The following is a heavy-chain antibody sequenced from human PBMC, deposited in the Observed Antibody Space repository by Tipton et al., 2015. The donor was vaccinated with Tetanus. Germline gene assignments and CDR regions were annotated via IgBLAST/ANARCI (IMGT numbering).Heavy chain of an antibody. Sequence: SLRLSCAASGFTLSTYDIHWVRQPPGKGLEWVSGIGTAGDTHYSGSVKGRFTISRENVKNSLSLQLNNLRVGDTAVYYCARGSAGSPMDVWGQVTTVTVS. CDR3: ARGSAGSPMDV. V-gene: IGHV3-13*01. CDR2: IGTAGDT. J-gene: IGHJ6*02. CDR1: GFTLSTYD.